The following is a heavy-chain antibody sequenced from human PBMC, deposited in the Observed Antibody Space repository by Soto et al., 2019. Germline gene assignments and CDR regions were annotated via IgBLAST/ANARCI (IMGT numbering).Heavy chain of an antibody. CDR1: GGSVSSGSHY. Sequence: SETLSLTCTVSGGSVSSGSHYWSWIRQPPGKGLEWIGYIYYSGSTNYNPSLKSRVTISVDTSKNQFSLKLSSVTAADTAVYYCARPPPGYSYDDYWGQGTLVTVSS. CDR3: ARPPPGYSYDDY. CDR2: IYYSGST. J-gene: IGHJ4*02. V-gene: IGHV4-61*01. D-gene: IGHD5-18*01.